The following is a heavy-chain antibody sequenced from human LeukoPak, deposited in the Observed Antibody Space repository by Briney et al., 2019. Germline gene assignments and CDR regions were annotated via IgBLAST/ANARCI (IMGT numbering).Heavy chain of an antibody. J-gene: IGHJ4*02. Sequence: GGSLRLSCAASGFTFSRSSINWVRQSPGRGLEWVSSINTTTNYIYYANSVRGRFTISRDNAKNSVYLQMNSLSAEDTAIYYCARLMTGISSYYFDFWGQGTLVTVSS. D-gene: IGHD1-20*01. V-gene: IGHV3-21*01. CDR2: INTTTNYI. CDR3: ARLMTGISSYYFDF. CDR1: GFTFSRSS.